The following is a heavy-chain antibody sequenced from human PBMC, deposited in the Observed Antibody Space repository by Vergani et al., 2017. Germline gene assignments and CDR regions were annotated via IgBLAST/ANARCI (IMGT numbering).Heavy chain of an antibody. V-gene: IGHV4-31*03. CDR2: IYYSGST. Sequence: QVQLQESGPGLVKPSQTLSLTCTVSGDSISSGRYHWSWIRQHPGKGLEWVGYIYYSGSTYYNPSLKSRVTISVDTSENHASLKLNSVTAADTAVYYCARDRRPENWYFDLWGRGTLVIVSS. CDR3: ARDRRPENWYFDL. D-gene: IGHD6-6*01. CDR1: GDSISSGRYH. J-gene: IGHJ2*01.